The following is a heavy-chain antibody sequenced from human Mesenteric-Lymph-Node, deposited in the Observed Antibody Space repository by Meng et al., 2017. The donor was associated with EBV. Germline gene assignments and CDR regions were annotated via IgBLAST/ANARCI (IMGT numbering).Heavy chain of an antibody. V-gene: IGHV4-34*01. CDR1: GGSFSGYY. CDR2: INHSGST. Sequence: QVQLRQWGAGLLKPSETLSLTCAVYGGSFSGYYVSWIRQSPGKGLEWIGEINHSGSTNYNPSLKSRVTISLDTSKTQFSLKLSSVTAADTAVYYCASPGYPGGVLWFANWGQGTLVTVSS. D-gene: IGHD3-10*01. J-gene: IGHJ4*02. CDR3: ASPGYPGGVLWFAN.